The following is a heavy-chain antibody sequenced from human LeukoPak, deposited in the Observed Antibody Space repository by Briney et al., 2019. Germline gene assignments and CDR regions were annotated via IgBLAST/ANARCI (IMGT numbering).Heavy chain of an antibody. CDR3: AKSGYNRFDY. CDR1: GFTFSSYG. D-gene: IGHD5-24*01. J-gene: IGHJ4*02. V-gene: IGHV3-30*02. CDR2: IPYDGSDK. Sequence: PGGSLRLSCAASGFTFSSYGMRWVRQAPGKGLEWVAFIPYDGSDKYYADSVQGRFTISRDNSKNTLYLQMNSLRVEDTAVYYCAKSGYNRFDYWGQGTLVTVSS.